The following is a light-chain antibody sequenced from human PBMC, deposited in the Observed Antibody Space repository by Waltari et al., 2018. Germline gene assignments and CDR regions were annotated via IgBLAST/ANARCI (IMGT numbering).Light chain of an antibody. J-gene: IGKJ4*01. CDR2: EAS. CDR1: QSIGSS. V-gene: IGKV1-5*03. Sequence: DIQMTQSPSTLSSSVGDRVTITCRASQSIGSSLAWYQQKPGKAPKVVIYEASSLESGGPSRFSGSGSGTEFTLTISSLQPDDFATYYCQQCNSYLLTFGGGTKVEIK. CDR3: QQCNSYLLT.